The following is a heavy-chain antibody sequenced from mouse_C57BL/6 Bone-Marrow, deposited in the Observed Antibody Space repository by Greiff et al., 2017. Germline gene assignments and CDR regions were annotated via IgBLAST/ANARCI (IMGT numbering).Heavy chain of an antibody. J-gene: IGHJ4*01. CDR3: ARHGGYGSRYYAMDY. CDR1: EYEFPSHD. CDR2: INSDGGST. Sequence: DVKLVESGGGLVQPGESLKLSCESNEYEFPSHDMSWVRKTPEKRLELVAAINSDGGSTYYPDTMERRFIISRDNTKKTLYLQMSSLRSEDTALYYCARHGGYGSRYYAMDYWGQGTSVTVSS. V-gene: IGHV5-2*01. D-gene: IGHD1-1*01.